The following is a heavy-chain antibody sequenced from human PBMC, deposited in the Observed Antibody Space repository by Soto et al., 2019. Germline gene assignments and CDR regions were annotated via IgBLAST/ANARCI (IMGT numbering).Heavy chain of an antibody. V-gene: IGHV3-7*05. CDR1: GFTFSSYW. CDR2: XXEDXXEN. CDR3: ARDFGGP. Sequence: XXSLRLSCTASGFTFSSYWMNWVRQAPGXXXXSXRXXXEDXXENXXXXXXXGXXXXXXXNAKNSLYLDMNSMRVEDTAIYFCARDFGGPWGQGTLVTV. J-gene: IGHJ5*02. D-gene: IGHD1-26*01.